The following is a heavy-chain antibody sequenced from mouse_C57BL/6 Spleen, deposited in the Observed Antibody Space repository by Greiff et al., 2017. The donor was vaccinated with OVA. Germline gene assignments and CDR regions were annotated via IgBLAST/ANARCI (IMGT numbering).Heavy chain of an antibody. CDR2: ISNGGGST. CDR1: GFTFSDYY. CDR3: ARHGLLDY. V-gene: IGHV5-12*01. Sequence: EVQGVESGGGLVQPGGSLKLSCAASGFTFSDYYMYWVRQTPEKRLEWVAYISNGGGSTYYPDTVKGRFTISRDNAKNTLYLQMSRLESEDTAMYYCARHGLLDYWGQGTTLTVSS. J-gene: IGHJ2*01. D-gene: IGHD2-10*01.